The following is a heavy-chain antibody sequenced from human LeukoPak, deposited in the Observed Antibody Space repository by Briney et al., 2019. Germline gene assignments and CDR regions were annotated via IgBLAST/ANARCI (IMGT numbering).Heavy chain of an antibody. D-gene: IGHD3-22*01. V-gene: IGHV1-46*01. CDR1: GYTFTNFH. CDR2: INTSGGST. CDR3: ARALYYYDSSGLLDI. Sequence: ASVKVSCKASGYTFTNFHMHWVRQAPGQGLEWMGEINTSGGSTTTAQKFQGRVTMTRDTSTSTVYMELSSLRSEDTAVYYCARALYYYDSSGLLDIWGQGTVVTVSS. J-gene: IGHJ3*02.